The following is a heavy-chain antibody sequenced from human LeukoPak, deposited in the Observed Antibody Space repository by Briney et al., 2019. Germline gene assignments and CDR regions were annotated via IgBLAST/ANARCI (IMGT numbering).Heavy chain of an antibody. CDR3: AGDLRPYGSRWTFDI. J-gene: IGHJ3*02. Sequence: GGSLRLSCAASGFTVSSNYMSWVRQAPGKGLEWVSVIYSGGSTYYADSVKGRFTISRDNSKNTLYLQMNSLRAEDTAVYYCAGDLRPYGSRWTFDIWGQGTMVTVSS. D-gene: IGHD6-13*01. CDR2: IYSGGST. CDR1: GFTVSSNY. V-gene: IGHV3-53*01.